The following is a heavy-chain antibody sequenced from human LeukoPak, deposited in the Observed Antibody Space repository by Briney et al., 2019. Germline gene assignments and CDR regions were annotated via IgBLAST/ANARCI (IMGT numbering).Heavy chain of an antibody. CDR2: IIPIFGTA. V-gene: IGHV1-69*13. D-gene: IGHD5-18*01. J-gene: IGHJ4*02. CDR3: ARYQSWKYSYGLGLDY. CDR1: GGIFSSYA. Sequence: SVKVSCKASGGIFSSYAISWVRQAPGQGLEWMGGIIPIFGTANYAQKFQGRVTITADESTSTAYMELSSLRSEDTAVYYCARYQSWKYSYGLGLDYWGQGTLVTVSS.